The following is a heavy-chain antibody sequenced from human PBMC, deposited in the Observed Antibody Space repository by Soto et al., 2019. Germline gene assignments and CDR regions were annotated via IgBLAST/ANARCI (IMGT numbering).Heavy chain of an antibody. D-gene: IGHD2-15*01. CDR2: ISSSSNTI. CDR1: GFAFSTYS. CDR3: ARVGVVAAHSPPYLFTALDV. V-gene: IGHV3-48*02. Sequence: EVQLVESGGGLIQPGGSLRLSCAASGFAFSTYSMNWVRQAPGKGLEWLSYISSSSNTITYADSVRGRFTVSRDNAKNSLYLQMNSLRDENTAVYYCARVGVVAAHSPPYLFTALDVWGQGTTVTVSS. J-gene: IGHJ6*02.